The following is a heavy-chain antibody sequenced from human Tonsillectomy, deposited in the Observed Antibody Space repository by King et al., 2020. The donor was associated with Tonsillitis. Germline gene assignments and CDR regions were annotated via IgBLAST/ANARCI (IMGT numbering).Heavy chain of an antibody. V-gene: IGHV4-61*02. J-gene: IGHJ4*02. D-gene: IGHD5-12*01. CDR2: VYFGETS. CDR3: ARDRGYGFDN. CDR1: GGSISSGGYY. Sequence: VQLQESGPGLVKPSQTLSLTCTVSGGSISSGGYYWSWIRQPAGQGLEWIGHVYFGETSSYNPSLKRRVSISVDTSENQFSLRLRSVTAADTAVYYCARDRGYGFDNWGQGTLVTVSS.